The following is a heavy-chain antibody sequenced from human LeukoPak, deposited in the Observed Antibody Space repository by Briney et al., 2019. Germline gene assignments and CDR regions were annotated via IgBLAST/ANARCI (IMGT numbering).Heavy chain of an antibody. CDR3: VRETYYGSGSYSDFALDY. CDR1: GFTFSNYE. V-gene: IGHV3-48*03. Sequence: GGSLRLSCAASGFTFSNYEINWVRQAPGRGLEWISYISGSGTSIYHANSVKGRFTISRDNAKNSVYLQMNSLRAEDTAVYYCVRETYYGSGSYSDFALDYWGQGTLVTVSS. CDR2: ISGSGTSI. J-gene: IGHJ4*02. D-gene: IGHD3-10*01.